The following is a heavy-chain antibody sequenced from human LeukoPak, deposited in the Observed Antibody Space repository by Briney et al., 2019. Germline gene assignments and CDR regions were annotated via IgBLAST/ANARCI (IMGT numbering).Heavy chain of an antibody. CDR2: IYYSGST. CDR3: ARANYDSSGSHAFDI. CDR1: GGSISSSSYY. V-gene: IGHV4-39*01. J-gene: IGHJ3*02. Sequence: SETLSLTCTVSGGSISSSSYYWGWIRQPPGKGLEWIGSIYYSGSTYYNPSLKSRVTISADTSKNQFSLKLSSVTAADTAVYYCARANYDSSGSHAFDIWGQGTMVTVSS. D-gene: IGHD3-22*01.